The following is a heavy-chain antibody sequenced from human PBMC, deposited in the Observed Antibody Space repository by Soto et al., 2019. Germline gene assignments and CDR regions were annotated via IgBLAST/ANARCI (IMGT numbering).Heavy chain of an antibody. J-gene: IGHJ4*02. D-gene: IGHD6-6*01. CDR1: GFTFSNYA. CDR3: AKGSASGRPYYFDY. V-gene: IGHV3-23*01. Sequence: GGSLRLSCAASGFTFSNYAMSWVRQAPGKGLEWVSALSGSGGSTYYADSVEGRFTISRDISKNTLYLQTNSLRADDTAVYYCAKGSASGRPYYFDYWGQGTLVTVSS. CDR2: LSGSGGST.